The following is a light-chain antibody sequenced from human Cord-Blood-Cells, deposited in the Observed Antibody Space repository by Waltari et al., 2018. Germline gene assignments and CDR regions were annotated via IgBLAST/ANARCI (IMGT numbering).Light chain of an antibody. CDR2: AAS. CDR3: QQLNSYPPVT. CDR1: QGISSY. V-gene: IGKV1-9*01. J-gene: IGKJ4*01. Sequence: DIQLTQSPSFLSASVGDRVTITCRASQGISSYLACYQQKPGKAPKLLIDAASTLQSGVPSRFSGSGSGTEFTLTISSLQPEDFATYYCQQLNSYPPVTFGGGTKVEIK.